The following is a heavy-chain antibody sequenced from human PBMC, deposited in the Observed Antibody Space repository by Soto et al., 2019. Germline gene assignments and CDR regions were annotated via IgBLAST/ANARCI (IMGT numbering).Heavy chain of an antibody. Sequence: GGSLRLSCAASGFTFSSYAMSWVRQAPGKGLEWVSAISGSGGSAYYADSVKGRFTISRDNSKNTLYLQMNSLRAEDTAVYYCAKVRYSSGWYYFDYWGQGTLVTVSS. V-gene: IGHV3-23*01. J-gene: IGHJ4*02. CDR3: AKVRYSSGWYYFDY. CDR1: GFTFSSYA. D-gene: IGHD6-19*01. CDR2: ISGSGGSA.